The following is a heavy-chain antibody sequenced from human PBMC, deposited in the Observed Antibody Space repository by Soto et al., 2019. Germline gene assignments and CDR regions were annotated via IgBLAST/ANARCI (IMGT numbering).Heavy chain of an antibody. V-gene: IGHV3-23*01. CDR2: MSGSSSTT. CDR1: PVKFGDSG. Sequence: GVPLRHWSTTSPVKFGDSGMSCIRKEERCGLEWVSSMSGSSSTTYYADSVRGQVTISADKSITTAYLQWSSLKASDTAMYYCARQEDVTGTVDYSYGYWGQGTQVTGSS. D-gene: IGHD1-20*01. CDR3: ARQEDVTGTVDYSYGY. J-gene: IGHJ4*02.